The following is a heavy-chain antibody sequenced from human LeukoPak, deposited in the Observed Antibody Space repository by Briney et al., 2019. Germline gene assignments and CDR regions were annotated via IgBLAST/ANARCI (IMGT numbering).Heavy chain of an antibody. CDR1: GGTFSSYA. CDR3: AKTGLFKVNRVHP. CDR2: ISAYNGNT. D-gene: IGHD3-10*02. Sequence: GASVKVSCKASGGTFSSYAISWVRQAPGQGLEWMGWISAYNGNTNYAQKLQGRVTMTTETSTSTAYMELRSLRSDDTAVYYCAKTGLFKVNRVHPRGQGTLVTVSS. V-gene: IGHV1-18*01. J-gene: IGHJ5*02.